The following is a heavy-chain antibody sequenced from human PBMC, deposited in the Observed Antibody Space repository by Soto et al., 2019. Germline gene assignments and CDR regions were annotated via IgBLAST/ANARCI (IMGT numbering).Heavy chain of an antibody. CDR2: VNTGNGNT. Sequence: QVQLVQSGAEVKKPGASVRVSCKASGYTFTFYAMHWVRQAPGQSLEWMGMVNTGNGNTKYSQKFQGRATLTSDTSAITTYLELSSLRSEDTAVYYCARGIQRPPTQDYWGQGTLVTVSS. CDR3: ARGIQRPPTQDY. CDR1: GYTFTFYA. D-gene: IGHD2-15*01. J-gene: IGHJ4*02. V-gene: IGHV1-3*04.